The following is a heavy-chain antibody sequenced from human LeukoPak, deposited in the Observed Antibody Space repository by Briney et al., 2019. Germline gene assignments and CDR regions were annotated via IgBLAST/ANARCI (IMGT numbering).Heavy chain of an antibody. D-gene: IGHD3-22*01. J-gene: IGHJ4*02. CDR2: IYYTGST. V-gene: IGHV4-39*01. CDR3: ARLRYYYDRTFDY. CDR1: GGSISSSSYY. Sequence: SETLSLTCTVSGGSISSSSYYWGWIRQPPGKGLEWIGSIYYTGSTYYNPPLKSRVTISVDTSKNQFSLKLSSVTAADTAVYYCARLRYYYDRTFDYWGQGTLATVSS.